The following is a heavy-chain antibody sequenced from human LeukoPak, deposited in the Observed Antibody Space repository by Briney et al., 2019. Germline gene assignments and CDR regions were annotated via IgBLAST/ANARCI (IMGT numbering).Heavy chain of an antibody. CDR2: IIPIFGTA. CDR3: ARDVVRGEGAFDI. CDR1: GGTFSSYA. J-gene: IGHJ3*02. D-gene: IGHD3-10*01. Sequence: SVKVSCKASGGTFSSYAISWVRQAPGQGLEWMGGIIPIFGTANYAQKFQGRVTITTDESTSTAYMELSSLRSEDTAVYYCARDVVRGEGAFDIWGQGTMVTVSS. V-gene: IGHV1-69*05.